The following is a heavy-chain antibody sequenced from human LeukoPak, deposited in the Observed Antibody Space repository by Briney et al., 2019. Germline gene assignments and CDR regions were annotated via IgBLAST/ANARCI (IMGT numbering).Heavy chain of an antibody. D-gene: IGHD3-22*01. J-gene: IGHJ4*02. CDR1: GITLSNYR. V-gene: IGHV3-23*01. CDR3: AKRGVVIRVILVGFHKEAYYFDS. CDR2: ISGRGGNT. Sequence: GGSLRLSCAVSGITLSNYRMSGVRQAPGKGVECVSGISGRGGNTYYADSVKGRFTISRDNSKNTLSLQMNSLRAADTAVYFCAKRGVVIRVILVGFHKEAYYFDSWGQGALVTVSS.